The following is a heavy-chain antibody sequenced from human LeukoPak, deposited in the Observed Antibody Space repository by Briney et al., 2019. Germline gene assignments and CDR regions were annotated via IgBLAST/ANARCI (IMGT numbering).Heavy chain of an antibody. CDR2: INHSDSP. D-gene: IGHD6-19*01. CDR1: GGSISSYY. Sequence: PSETLSLTCTVSGGSISSYYWSWIRQPPGKGLEWIGEINHSDSPNYNPSLKSRVTISVDTSKNQFSLKLSSVTAADTAVYYCARGQAAVAPEGFDYWGQGTLVTVSS. CDR3: ARGQAAVAPEGFDY. J-gene: IGHJ4*02. V-gene: IGHV4-34*01.